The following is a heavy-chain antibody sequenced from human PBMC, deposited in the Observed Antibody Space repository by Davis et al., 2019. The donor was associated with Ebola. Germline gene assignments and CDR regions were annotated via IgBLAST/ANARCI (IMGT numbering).Heavy chain of an antibody. D-gene: IGHD6-19*01. Sequence: GESLKISCAASGFTFSDYYMSWIRQAPGKGLEWVSYISSSGSTIYYADSVKGRFTISRDNAKNSLYLQMNSLRAEDTAVYYCARDLGIAVAATHFDYWGQGTLVTVSS. J-gene: IGHJ4*02. CDR1: GFTFSDYY. CDR2: ISSSGSTI. V-gene: IGHV3-11*01. CDR3: ARDLGIAVAATHFDY.